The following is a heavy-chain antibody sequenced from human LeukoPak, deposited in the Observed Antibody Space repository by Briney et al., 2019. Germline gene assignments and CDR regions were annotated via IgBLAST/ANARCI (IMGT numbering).Heavy chain of an antibody. V-gene: IGHV3-21*01. J-gene: IGHJ4*02. D-gene: IGHD1-26*01. CDR3: ARVLSDRSGSYPDY. CDR1: GFTFSSYS. CDR2: ISSSSSYI. Sequence: GGSLRLSCAASGFTFSSYSMNWVRQAPGKGLEWVSSISSSSSYIYYADSVKGRFTISRDNAKNSLYLQMNSLRAEDTAVYYCARVLSDRSGSYPDYWGQGTLVAVSS.